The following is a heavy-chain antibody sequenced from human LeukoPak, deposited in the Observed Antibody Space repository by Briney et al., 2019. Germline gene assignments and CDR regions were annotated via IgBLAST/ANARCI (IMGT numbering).Heavy chain of an antibody. V-gene: IGHV4-31*03. J-gene: IGHJ4*02. CDR1: GGSFSSGNFY. Sequence: KPSQTLSLTCTVSGGSFSSGNFYWCWIRQYPGRGLEWIGYIYYSGRAYYNPSLKSRVTISVDTSKKQFSLTLSTVTAADTAMYYCARAGGSGNSTYYFDYWGQGTQVTVSS. CDR2: IYYSGRA. CDR3: ARAGGSGNSTYYFDY. D-gene: IGHD3-10*01.